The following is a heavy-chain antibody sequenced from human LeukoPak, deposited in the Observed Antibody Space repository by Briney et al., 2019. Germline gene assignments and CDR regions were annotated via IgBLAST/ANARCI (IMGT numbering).Heavy chain of an antibody. V-gene: IGHV4-30-4*08. CDR1: GGSISSGDYY. CDR2: IYYSGST. J-gene: IGHJ3*02. D-gene: IGHD3-3*01. Sequence: PSETLSLTCTVSGGSISSGDYYWSWIRQPPGKGLEWIGYIYYSGSTYYNPSLKSRVTISVDTSKNQFSLKLSSVTAADTAVYYCVRAFSQRWSGYPGYAFDIWGQGTMVTVSS. CDR3: VRAFSQRWSGYPGYAFDI.